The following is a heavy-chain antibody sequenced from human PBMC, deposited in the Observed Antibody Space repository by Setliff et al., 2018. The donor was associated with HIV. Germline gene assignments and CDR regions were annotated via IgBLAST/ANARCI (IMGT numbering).Heavy chain of an antibody. CDR3: ARRIDNSGSFPDKNWFDT. Sequence: SETLSLTCTVPGGSISSYCWNLIRQSPGRGLEWIGFIFSSGSTKYNPSLQSRVTMSIDTSKNQFSLNLTSVTAADTAVYYCARRIDNSGSFPDKNWFDTWGQGSQVTVSS. D-gene: IGHD3-10*01. CDR2: IFSSGST. CDR1: GGSISSYC. J-gene: IGHJ5*02. V-gene: IGHV4-4*09.